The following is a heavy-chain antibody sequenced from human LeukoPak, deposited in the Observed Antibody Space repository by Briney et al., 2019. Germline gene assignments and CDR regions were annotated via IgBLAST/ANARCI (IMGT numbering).Heavy chain of an antibody. Sequence: GESLQISCQGSGSSFTSYWIGWVRQLPGKGLEWMGIIYPGDSDTRYSPSFQGQVTISADKSISTAYLQWSSLKASDTAMYYCARLRSAYGDYGDAFDIWGQGTMVTVSS. CDR3: ARLRSAYGDYGDAFDI. J-gene: IGHJ3*02. D-gene: IGHD4-17*01. CDR1: GSSFTSYW. V-gene: IGHV5-51*01. CDR2: IYPGDSDT.